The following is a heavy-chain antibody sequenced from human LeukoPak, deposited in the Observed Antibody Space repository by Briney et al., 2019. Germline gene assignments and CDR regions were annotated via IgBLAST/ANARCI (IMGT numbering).Heavy chain of an antibody. CDR2: ISWNSGSI. D-gene: IGHD6-13*01. J-gene: IGHJ6*02. V-gene: IGHV3-9*01. CDR3: ARFPGIANVFYYGMDV. Sequence: GGSLRLSCAASGFAFDEYSMHWVRQPPGKGLEWVSGISWNSGSIGYADSVKGRFTISRDNAKNSLYLQMSSLRVEDTAVYYCARFPGIANVFYYGMDVWGQGTTVTVSS. CDR1: GFAFDEYS.